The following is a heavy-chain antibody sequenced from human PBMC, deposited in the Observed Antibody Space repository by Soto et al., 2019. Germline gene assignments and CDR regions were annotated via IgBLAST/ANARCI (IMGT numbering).Heavy chain of an antibody. J-gene: IGHJ4*02. V-gene: IGHV4-4*02. CDR1: GGSISSSNW. D-gene: IGHD6-6*01. CDR3: AAGGQLVGTGFDY. CDR2: IYHSGST. Sequence: LSLTCAVSGGSISSSNWWSWVRQPPGKGLEWIGEIYHSGSTNYNPSLKSRVTISVDKSKNQFSLKLSSVTAADTAVYYCAAGGQLVGTGFDYWGQGTLVTVSS.